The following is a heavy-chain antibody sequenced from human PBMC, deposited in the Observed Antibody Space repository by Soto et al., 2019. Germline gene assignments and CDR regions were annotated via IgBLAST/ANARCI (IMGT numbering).Heavy chain of an antibody. CDR1: YGSISSYF. D-gene: IGHD5-12*01. J-gene: IGHJ5*02. CDR3: ARNNSGYDRWFDP. V-gene: IGHV4-59*01. Sequence: SKTLSLTCTVSYGSISSYFWSWIRQPPGKGLEWIGYIYDSGSTNYNPSLKSRATISVETSKNQFSLKLSSVTAADTAVYYCARNNSGYDRWFDPWGQGTLVTGSS. CDR2: IYDSGST.